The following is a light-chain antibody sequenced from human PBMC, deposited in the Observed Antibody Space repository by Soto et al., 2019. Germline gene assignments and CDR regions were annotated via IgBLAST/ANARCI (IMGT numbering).Light chain of an antibody. CDR1: QSVSNY. CDR2: DAS. CDR3: QQRSNWPPIT. Sequence: EIVLTQSPATLSLSPGERATLSCRASQSVSNYLAWYQQKPGQAPRLLIYDASNRATDIPARFSGSGSGTDFTLTISSLEPEDFAVYYGQQRSNWPPITFSQGTRLEIK. V-gene: IGKV3-11*01. J-gene: IGKJ5*01.